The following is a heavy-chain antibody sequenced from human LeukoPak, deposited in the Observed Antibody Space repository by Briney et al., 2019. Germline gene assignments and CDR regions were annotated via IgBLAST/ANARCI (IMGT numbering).Heavy chain of an antibody. J-gene: IGHJ4*02. CDR3: ARAHPRRAVARLYYFDY. Sequence: PGGSLRLSCAASGFTFSSYGMHWVRQAPGKGLEWVAVISYDGSNKYYADSVKGRFTISRDNSKNTLYLQMNSLRAEDTAVYYCARAHPRRAVARLYYFDYWGQGTLVTVSS. V-gene: IGHV3-30*03. CDR1: GFTFSSYG. D-gene: IGHD6-19*01. CDR2: ISYDGSNK.